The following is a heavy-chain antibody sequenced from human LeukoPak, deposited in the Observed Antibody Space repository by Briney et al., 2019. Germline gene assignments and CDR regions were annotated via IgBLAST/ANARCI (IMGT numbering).Heavy chain of an antibody. Sequence: PGRSLRLSCAASGFTFSSYGMHWVRQAPGKGLEWVAVISYDGSNKYYADSVKGRFTISRDNSKNTLYLQMNSLRAEDTAVYYCAKDHRREWGDYFDYWGQGTLVTVSS. CDR3: AKDHRREWGDYFDY. V-gene: IGHV3-30*18. J-gene: IGHJ4*02. CDR2: ISYDGSNK. D-gene: IGHD1-26*01. CDR1: GFTFSSYG.